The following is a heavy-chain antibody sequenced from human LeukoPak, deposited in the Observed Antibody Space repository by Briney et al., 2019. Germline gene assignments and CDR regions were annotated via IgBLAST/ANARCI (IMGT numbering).Heavy chain of an antibody. Sequence: PGGSLRLYCTASETYFNRYGLHWVRQAPGKGLEYVSGISTDGGSAYYANSVKGRFTISRDNSKNTLHLQMGSLRLADMGVYYCARDPVIRSGWSPPSYYGVDVWGQGPPVTASS. CDR3: ARDPVIRSGWSPPSYYGVDV. CDR1: ETYFNRYG. J-gene: IGHJ6*02. CDR2: ISTDGGSA. V-gene: IGHV3-64*01. D-gene: IGHD6-19*01.